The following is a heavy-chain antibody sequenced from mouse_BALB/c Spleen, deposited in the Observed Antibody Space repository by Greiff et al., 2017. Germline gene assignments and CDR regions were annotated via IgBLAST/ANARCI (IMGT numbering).Heavy chain of an antibody. CDR2: IDPENGNT. Sequence: VQLQQSGAELVRPGALVKLSCKASGFNIKDYNMHWVKQRPEQGLEWIGWIDPENGNTIYDPKFQGKASITADTSSNTAYLQLSSLTSEDTAVYYCARRDYDYWGQGTTLTVSS. V-gene: IGHV14-1*02. CDR3: ARRDYDY. CDR1: GFNIKDYN. J-gene: IGHJ2*01. D-gene: IGHD2-4*01.